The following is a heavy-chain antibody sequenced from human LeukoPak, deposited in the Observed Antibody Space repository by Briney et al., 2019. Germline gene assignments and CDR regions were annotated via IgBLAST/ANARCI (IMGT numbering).Heavy chain of an antibody. CDR2: ISERGGGT. V-gene: IGHV3-23*01. D-gene: IGHD3-10*01. CDR1: GISLSNYG. CDR3: AKRGVVIRGILVIGYHQEAYHYDF. Sequence: GGSLRLSCVVSGISLSNYGMTWVRQAPGKGLEWVSYISERGGGTTYADSVKGRFTISRDTSLNTLYLQMDNLRAEDTAVYFCAKRGVVIRGILVIGYHQEAYHYDFWGQGVLDTVSS. J-gene: IGHJ4*02.